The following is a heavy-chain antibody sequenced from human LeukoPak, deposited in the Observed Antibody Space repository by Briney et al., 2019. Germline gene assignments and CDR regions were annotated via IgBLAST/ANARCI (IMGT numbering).Heavy chain of an antibody. D-gene: IGHD6-13*01. Sequence: PGGSLRLSCAGSGFTFRNHAMSWVRQAPEKGLEFVSGIYENGGTTYYADSVKGRFTISRDNSKNTLYLQMNSLRAEDTAVYYCAKVRSSSWVIDYWGQGTLVTVSS. CDR1: GFTFRNHA. CDR2: IYENGGTT. CDR3: AKVRSSSWVIDY. J-gene: IGHJ4*02. V-gene: IGHV3-23*01.